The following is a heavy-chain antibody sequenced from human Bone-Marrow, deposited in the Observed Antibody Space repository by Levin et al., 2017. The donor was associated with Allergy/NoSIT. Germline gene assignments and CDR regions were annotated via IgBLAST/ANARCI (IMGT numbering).Heavy chain of an antibody. CDR3: ARTPGTSAYYWFDS. J-gene: IGHJ5*01. CDR2: IYPGDSDT. D-gene: IGHD3-10*01. Sequence: GESLKISCQGSGYTFSRHWIGWVRQMPGKGLEWMGIIYPGDSDTRYSPSFQGQVTFSADKSTSTAYLQWSSLKASDTAMYYCARTPGTSAYYWFDSWGQGTLVTVSS. V-gene: IGHV5-51*01. CDR1: GYTFSRHW.